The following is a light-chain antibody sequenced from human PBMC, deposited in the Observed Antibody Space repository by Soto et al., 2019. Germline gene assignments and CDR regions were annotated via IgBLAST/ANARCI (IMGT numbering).Light chain of an antibody. CDR2: NNN. CDR3: AAWDNSFSGSLV. V-gene: IGLV1-47*02. Sequence: VLTQPPSASGTPGQRVTISCSGSSPNIGGNYVYWYQHLPGTAPRLLIYNNNQRPSGVPDRFSGSKSGPSASLAINGLRSEDEADYYCAAWDNSFSGSLVFGTGTKAPS. J-gene: IGLJ1*01. CDR1: SPNIGGNY.